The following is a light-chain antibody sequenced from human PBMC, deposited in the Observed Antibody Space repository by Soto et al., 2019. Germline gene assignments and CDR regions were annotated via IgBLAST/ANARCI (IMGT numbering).Light chain of an antibody. J-gene: IGKJ2*01. V-gene: IGKV1-39*01. CDR3: QQSHSTPPT. Sequence: DIRVTQSPSSLSASVGDRVTITCRASERISNYLNWYQQKPGKAPNLLIYGASSLQSGVPSRFSGSGSGTDFTLTISSLQPEDFATYYCQQSHSTPPTFGQGTKLEIK. CDR1: ERISNY. CDR2: GAS.